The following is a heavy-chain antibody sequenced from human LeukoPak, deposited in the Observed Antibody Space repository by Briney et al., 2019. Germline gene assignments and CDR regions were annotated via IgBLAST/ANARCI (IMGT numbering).Heavy chain of an antibody. CDR3: ARADGYNYYYYGMDV. Sequence: ASVKVSCKASGYTFTGYYMHWVRQAPGQGLEWMGWINPNSGGTNYAQKFQGRVTMTRDTSISTAYMELSRLRSDDTAVYYCARADGYNYYYYGMDVWGQGTTVTVSS. CDR2: INPNSGGT. CDR1: GYTFTGYY. D-gene: IGHD5-24*01. J-gene: IGHJ6*02. V-gene: IGHV1-2*02.